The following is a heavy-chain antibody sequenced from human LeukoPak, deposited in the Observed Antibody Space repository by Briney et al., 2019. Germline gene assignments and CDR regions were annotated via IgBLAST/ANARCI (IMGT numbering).Heavy chain of an antibody. J-gene: IGHJ4*02. CDR2: IYTSGST. D-gene: IGHD6-13*01. CDR1: GGSISSGSYY. V-gene: IGHV4-61*02. Sequence: SQTLSLTCTVSGGSISSGSYYWSWVRQPAGKGLEWIGRIYTSGSTNYNPSLKSRVTISIDTSKNQFSLRLNSMTAADTAVYYCAGRNGAAAGTFWVYWGQGTLVTVSS. CDR3: AGRNGAAAGTFWVY.